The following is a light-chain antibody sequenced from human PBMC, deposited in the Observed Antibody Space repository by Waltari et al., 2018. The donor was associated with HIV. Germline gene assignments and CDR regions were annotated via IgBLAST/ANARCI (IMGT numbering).Light chain of an antibody. CDR1: RSNILSNY. V-gene: IGLV1-51*01. Sequence: QSVLTQPPSVSAALGQKVTISCSGSRSNILSNYVSWYQQLPGTAPKLVIYDNDKRPSGIPDRFSGAKSGTSATLGITGLLTGDEADYYCGTWDASLRTEVFGGGTKLTVL. CDR2: DND. J-gene: IGLJ3*02. CDR3: GTWDASLRTEV.